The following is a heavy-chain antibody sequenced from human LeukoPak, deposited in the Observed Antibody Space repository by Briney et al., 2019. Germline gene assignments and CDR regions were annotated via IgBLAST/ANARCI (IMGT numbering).Heavy chain of an antibody. D-gene: IGHD5-24*01. J-gene: IGHJ4*02. CDR3: ARGRDRSKAGDH. Sequence: SETLSLTCAVYGGSCDDYYCSWLRQPPGKGLEWIGEIHPSGIFYYNSSLLSRVTISIGTSKSQFSLRLTSVTAADTAFYYCARGRDRSKAGDHWGQGSLVTVSS. CDR2: IHPSGIF. V-gene: IGHV4-34*01. CDR1: GGSCDDYY.